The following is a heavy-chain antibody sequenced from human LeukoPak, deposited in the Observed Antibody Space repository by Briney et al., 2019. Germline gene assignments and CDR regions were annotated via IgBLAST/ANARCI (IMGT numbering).Heavy chain of an antibody. CDR3: AADGDYYGSGIHGMDV. D-gene: IGHD3-10*01. V-gene: IGHV1-58*02. CDR1: GFTFTSSA. Sequence: TSVKVCCKASGFTFTSSAMQWVRQARGQRLGWIGWIVVGSGNTNYAQKFQERVTITRDMSTSTAYMELSSLRSADTAVYYCAADGDYYGSGIHGMDVWGQGTTVTVSS. J-gene: IGHJ6*02. CDR2: IVVGSGNT.